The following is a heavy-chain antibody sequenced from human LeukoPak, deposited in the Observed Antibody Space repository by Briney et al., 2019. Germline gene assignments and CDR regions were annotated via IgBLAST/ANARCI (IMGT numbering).Heavy chain of an antibody. CDR1: GGSISRYY. D-gene: IGHD3-22*01. J-gene: IGHJ4*02. CDR2: INTSGST. CDR3: ARQPPGSGYQYRYYFDY. V-gene: IGHV4-4*09. Sequence: SETLSLTCTVSGGSISRYYWSWIRQPPGKGLEWIGYINTSGSTNYNPSLKGRVTISVDTSKNQFSLKLTSVTAADTAVYYCARQPPGSGYQYRYYFDYWGQGTLVTVSS.